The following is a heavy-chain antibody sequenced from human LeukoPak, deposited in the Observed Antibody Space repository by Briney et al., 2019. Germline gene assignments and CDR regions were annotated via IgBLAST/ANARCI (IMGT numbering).Heavy chain of an antibody. CDR2: IYSSGST. V-gene: IGHV4-4*07. CDR1: GGSMSSYY. D-gene: IGHD6-13*01. J-gene: IGHJ4*02. Sequence: SETLSLTCTVSGGSMSSYYWSWIRQPAGKGLEWIGRIYSSGSTNYNPSLKSGVTMSVDTSKNQFSLKLSSVTAADTAVYYCARIEGSSYRSFDCWGQGTLVTVSS. CDR3: ARIEGSSYRSFDC.